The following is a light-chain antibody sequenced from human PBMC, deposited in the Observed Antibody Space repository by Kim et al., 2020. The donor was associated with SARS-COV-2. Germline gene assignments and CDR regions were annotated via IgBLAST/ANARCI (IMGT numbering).Light chain of an antibody. J-gene: IGKJ4*01. CDR2: GAS. CDR3: QKYHSAPLT. CDR1: QDISNY. Sequence: DLQMTQSPSSLSASVGDRVTLTCRASQDISNYLAWYQQKPGKVPQLLIYGASTLQSGVPSRFSGSGSGTEFTLTISSLQPEDVATYYCQKYHSAPLTFGGGTKVDSK. V-gene: IGKV1-27*01.